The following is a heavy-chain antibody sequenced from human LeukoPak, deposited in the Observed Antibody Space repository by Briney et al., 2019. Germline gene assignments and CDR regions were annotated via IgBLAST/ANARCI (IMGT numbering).Heavy chain of an antibody. CDR1: GFTFGDYG. CDR2: IRSKAYGGTT. Sequence: PGRSLRLSCTASGFTFGDYGMSWFRQAPGKGLEGVGFIRSKAYGGTTEYAASVKGRFTISRDDSKSIAYVQVNSLKTEDTAVYYCTRQVLRCLEGLYDYWGQGTLVTVSS. CDR3: TRQVLRCLEGLYDY. J-gene: IGHJ4*02. V-gene: IGHV3-49*03. D-gene: IGHD3-3*01.